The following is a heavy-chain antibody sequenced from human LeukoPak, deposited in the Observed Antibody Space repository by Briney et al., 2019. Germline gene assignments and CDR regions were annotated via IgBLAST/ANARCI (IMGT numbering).Heavy chain of an antibody. CDR2: IYHSGST. CDR1: GYSISSGYY. CDR3: ARDPRDYGSGSYYNAQAFDI. J-gene: IGHJ3*02. D-gene: IGHD3-10*01. V-gene: IGHV4-38-2*02. Sequence: SETLSLTCTVSGYSISSGYYWGWIRQPPGKGLEWIGSIYHSGSTYYNPSFKSRVTISVDTSKNQFSLKLSSVTAADTAVYYCARDPRDYGSGSYYNAQAFDIWGQGTMVTVSS.